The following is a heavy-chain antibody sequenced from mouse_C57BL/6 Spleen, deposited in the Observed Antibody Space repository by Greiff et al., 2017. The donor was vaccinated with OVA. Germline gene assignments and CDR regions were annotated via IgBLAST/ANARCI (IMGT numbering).Heavy chain of an antibody. V-gene: IGHV5-6*01. CDR1: GFTFSSYG. CDR3: ATQSRTGAFAY. Sequence: EVQLQQSGGDLVKPGGSLKLSCAASGFTFSSYGMSGVWEEPDKRLEWGGIMVGGGSYTYYPDRVKGLFTISRDNAKNTLYLQMSSLKSEDTAMYYCATQSRTGAFAYWGQGTLVTVSA. CDR2: MVGGGSYT. D-gene: IGHD4-1*01. J-gene: IGHJ3*01.